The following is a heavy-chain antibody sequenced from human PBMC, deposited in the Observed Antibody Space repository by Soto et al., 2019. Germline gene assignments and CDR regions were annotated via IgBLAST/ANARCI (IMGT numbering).Heavy chain of an antibody. CDR1: GGTFSSYA. CDR2: IIPIFGTA. Sequence: SVKVSCKASGGTFSSYAISWVRQAPGQGLEWMGGIIPIFGTANYAQKFQGRVTITADKSTSTAYMELSSLRSEDTAVYYCATPDSSSWYGGYGMDVWGQGTTVTV. V-gene: IGHV1-69*06. D-gene: IGHD6-13*01. J-gene: IGHJ6*02. CDR3: ATPDSSSWYGGYGMDV.